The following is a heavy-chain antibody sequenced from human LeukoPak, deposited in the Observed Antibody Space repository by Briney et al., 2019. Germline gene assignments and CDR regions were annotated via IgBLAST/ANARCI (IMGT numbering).Heavy chain of an antibody. J-gene: IGHJ4*02. D-gene: IGHD6-19*01. V-gene: IGHV7-4-1*02. CDR2: INTNTGNP. CDR3: ARWIAVAGTGYFDY. CDR1: GYTFTIYA. Sequence: ASVKVSFKASGYTFTIYAMNWVRQAPGQGLEWMGWINTNTGNPTYAQGFTGRFVFSLDTSVSTAYLQISSLKAEDTAVYYCARWIAVAGTGYFDYWGQGTLVTVSS.